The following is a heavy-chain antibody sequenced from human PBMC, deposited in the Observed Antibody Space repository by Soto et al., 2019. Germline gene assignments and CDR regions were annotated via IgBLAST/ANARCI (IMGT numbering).Heavy chain of an antibody. CDR2: ISGSSNYI. D-gene: IGHD1-7*01. J-gene: IGHJ3*02. CDR1: GFTFNTYS. Sequence: GGSLRLSCAASGFTFNTYSMNWVRQAPGKGLEWVSCISGSSNYIYYADSVKGRFTISRDNAKNSLYLQLNSLRAEDTAVYYCVRAPNYIYLYDAFDILGQGTMATVSS. CDR3: VRAPNYIYLYDAFDI. V-gene: IGHV3-21*01.